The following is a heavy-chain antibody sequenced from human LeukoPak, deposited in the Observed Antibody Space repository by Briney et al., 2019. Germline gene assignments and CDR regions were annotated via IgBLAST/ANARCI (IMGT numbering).Heavy chain of an antibody. V-gene: IGHV4-4*07. CDR2: IYTSGST. CDR3: ARDSGYVRFDYYYYYGMDV. D-gene: IGHD5-12*01. Sequence: SETLSLTCTVSGGSISSYYWSWIRQPAGKGLEWIGRIYTSGSTNYNPSLKGRVTMSVDTSKNQFSLKLSSVTAADTAVYYCARDSGYVRFDYYYYYGMDVWGQGTTVTVSS. J-gene: IGHJ6*02. CDR1: GGSISSYY.